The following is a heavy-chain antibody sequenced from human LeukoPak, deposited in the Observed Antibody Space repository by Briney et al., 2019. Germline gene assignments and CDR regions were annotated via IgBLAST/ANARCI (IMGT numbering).Heavy chain of an antibody. J-gene: IGHJ4*02. CDR3: AREGDSSGYYCDY. D-gene: IGHD3-22*01. V-gene: IGHV3-30*02. CDR1: GFTFSNYG. Sequence: GGSLRLSCAASGFTFSNYGMHWVRQAPGKGLEWVTFIRYDGSNKYYAASVKGRFTISRDNSKNTLYLQMNSLRAEDTAVYYCAREGDSSGYYCDYWGQGTLVTVSS. CDR2: IRYDGSNK.